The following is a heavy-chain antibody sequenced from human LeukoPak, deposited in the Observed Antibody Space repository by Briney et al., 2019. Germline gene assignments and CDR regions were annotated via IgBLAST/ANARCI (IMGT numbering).Heavy chain of an antibody. CDR2: ISSSSSYI. V-gene: IGHV3-21*01. Sequence: GGSLRLSCAASGFTFSSYSMNWVRQAPGKGLEWVSSISSSSSYIYYADSVKGRFTISRDNSKNTLYLQMNSLRAEDTAVYYCAHTTTVVTPLDYWGQGTLVTVSS. J-gene: IGHJ4*02. CDR1: GFTFSSYS. CDR3: AHTTTVVTPLDY. D-gene: IGHD4-23*01.